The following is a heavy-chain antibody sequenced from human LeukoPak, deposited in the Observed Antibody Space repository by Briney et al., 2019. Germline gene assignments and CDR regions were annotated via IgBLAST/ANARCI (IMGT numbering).Heavy chain of an antibody. Sequence: SETLSLTCTVSGGSISSYYWSWIRQPPGKGLEWIGYISYSGSTNYNPSLKSRVTMSVDTSKNQFSLKLSSVTAADTAVYYCARGMGGPDYWGQGTLITVSS. CDR2: ISYSGST. J-gene: IGHJ4*02. CDR3: ARGMGGPDY. D-gene: IGHD2-15*01. CDR1: GGSISSYY. V-gene: IGHV4-59*01.